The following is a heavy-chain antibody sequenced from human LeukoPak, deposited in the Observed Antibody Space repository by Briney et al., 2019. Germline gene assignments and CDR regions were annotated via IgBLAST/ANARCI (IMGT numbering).Heavy chain of an antibody. CDR3: ANYYDSSGSKDY. CDR1: GFTFSSYA. J-gene: IGHJ4*02. CDR2: ISGSGGST. Sequence: GGSLRLSCAASGFTFSSYAMSWVRQAPGKGLEWVSAISGSGGSTYYADSVKGRFTISRDNSKNTLYLQINSLRAEDTAVYYCANYYDSSGSKDYWGQGTLVTVSS. V-gene: IGHV3-23*01. D-gene: IGHD3-22*01.